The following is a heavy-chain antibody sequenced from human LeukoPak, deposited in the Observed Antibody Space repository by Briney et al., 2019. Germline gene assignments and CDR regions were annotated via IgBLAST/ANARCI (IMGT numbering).Heavy chain of an antibody. D-gene: IGHD2-21*01. Sequence: PGGSLRLSCAASGFTFSSYWMHWVRHAPGKGLVWVSRINSAGSSTIYADSVKGRFTISRDNAKNTLYLQMNSLRAEDTAVYYCARDRGENWFDPWGQGTLVTVSS. V-gene: IGHV3-74*01. CDR2: INSAGSST. CDR3: ARDRGENWFDP. CDR1: GFTFSSYW. J-gene: IGHJ5*02.